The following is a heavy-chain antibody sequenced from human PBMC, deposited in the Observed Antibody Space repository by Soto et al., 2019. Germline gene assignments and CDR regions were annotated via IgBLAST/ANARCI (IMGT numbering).Heavy chain of an antibody. D-gene: IGHD3-16*02. Sequence: GESLKISCKGSGYSFTSYWIGWVRQMPGKGLEWMGIIYPGDSDTRYSPSFQGQVTISADKSISTAYLQWSSLKASDTAMYYCARLAPTFGGVIVEDYYSFLPFDYWGLGTQVNVSS. CDR3: ARLAPTFGGVIVEDYYSFLPFDY. J-gene: IGHJ4*02. CDR1: GYSFTSYW. CDR2: IYPGDSDT. V-gene: IGHV5-51*01.